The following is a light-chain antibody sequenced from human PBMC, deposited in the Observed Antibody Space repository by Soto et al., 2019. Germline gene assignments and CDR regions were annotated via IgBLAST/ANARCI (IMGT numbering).Light chain of an antibody. J-gene: IGLJ1*01. CDR3: QALDTSTASRV. CDR1: KWGDKD. V-gene: IGLV3-1*01. Sequence: SYELTQPPSVSVSPGQTASITCTGDKWGDKDACWYQQKPGQSPVLVIYQDSKRPSGIPERFSGSNSGNTANLTISGTQAMDEAEYYFQALDTSTASRVFGTGTKLTVL. CDR2: QDS.